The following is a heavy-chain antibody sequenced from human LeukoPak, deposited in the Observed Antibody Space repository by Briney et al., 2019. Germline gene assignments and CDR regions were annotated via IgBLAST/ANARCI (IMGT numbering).Heavy chain of an antibody. J-gene: IGHJ4*02. Sequence: ASVKVSCKASGYTFTSYGISWVRQAPGQGLEWMGWISAYNGNTNYAQKLQGRVTMTTDTSTSTAYMELSSLRSEDTAVYYCARVGPGGYYDSSGYYFYWGQGTLVTVSS. V-gene: IGHV1-18*01. CDR1: GYTFTSYG. CDR3: ARVGPGGYYDSSGYYFY. D-gene: IGHD3-22*01. CDR2: ISAYNGNT.